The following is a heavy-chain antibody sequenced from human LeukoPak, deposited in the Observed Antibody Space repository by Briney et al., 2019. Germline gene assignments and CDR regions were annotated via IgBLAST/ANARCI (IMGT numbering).Heavy chain of an antibody. V-gene: IGHV3-23*01. CDR2: DSGSGIST. CDR3: TKGGSSSGWFNKVFDS. CDR1: GFTFSSSA. D-gene: IGHD6-13*01. J-gene: IGHJ4*02. Sequence: PGGSLRLSCAASGFTFSSSAMSWVRQAPGMGLEWVSADSGSGISTYYADSVKGRFTISRDNSKNTLYLQMNSLRTDDTAIYYCTKGGSSSGWFNKVFDSWAREPWSSSPQ.